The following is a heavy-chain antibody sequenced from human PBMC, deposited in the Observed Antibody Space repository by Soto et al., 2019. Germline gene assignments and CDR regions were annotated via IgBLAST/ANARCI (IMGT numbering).Heavy chain of an antibody. CDR3: ARKGVVFDY. CDR2: ISINSSAK. Sequence: SPSVEGPAAGFTLGIESMNFVLQAPGRGPESSSYISINSSAKYYADSEKGRSTISRDNAKNSLFLQKNSLRDEDTAVYYCARKGVVFDYWGQRALVTVSS. CDR1: GFTLGIES. J-gene: IGHJ4*02. D-gene: IGHD3-3*01. V-gene: IGHV3-48*02.